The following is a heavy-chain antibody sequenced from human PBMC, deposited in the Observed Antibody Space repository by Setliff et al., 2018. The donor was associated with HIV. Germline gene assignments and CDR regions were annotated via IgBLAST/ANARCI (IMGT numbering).Heavy chain of an antibody. CDR1: GFTFDDYG. J-gene: IGHJ4*02. CDR3: ANLIGEADTPY. D-gene: IGHD6-13*01. CDR2: IYNDGSKK. V-gene: IGHV3-33*08. Sequence: GGSLRLSCATSGFTFDDYGMSWVRQAPGEGLEWVALIYNDGSKKYYADSVKGRFTISRDNSKNTLYLQMNSLSAEDTALYYCANLIGEADTPYWGQGTLVTVSS.